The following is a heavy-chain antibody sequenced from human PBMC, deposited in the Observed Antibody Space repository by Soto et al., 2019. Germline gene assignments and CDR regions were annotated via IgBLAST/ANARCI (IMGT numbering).Heavy chain of an antibody. Sequence: SETLSLTCAVYGGSFSGYYWSWIRQPPGKGLEWIGEINHSGSTNYNPSLKSRVTISVDTSKNQFSLKLSSVTAADTAVYYCARRGSSWYRFGWLDPWGQGTLVTVSS. J-gene: IGHJ5*02. CDR1: GGSFSGYY. CDR2: INHSGST. D-gene: IGHD6-13*01. CDR3: ARRGSSWYRFGWLDP. V-gene: IGHV4-34*01.